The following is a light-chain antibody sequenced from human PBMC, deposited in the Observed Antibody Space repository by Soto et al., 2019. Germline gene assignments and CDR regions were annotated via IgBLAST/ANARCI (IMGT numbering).Light chain of an antibody. CDR3: NSYTSSSTLV. V-gene: IGLV2-11*01. Sequence: QSALTQPRSVSGSPGQSVTISCTGTSSDGGGYKYVSWYQQHPGKAPKLMIYDVSKRPSGVPDRFSGSKSGDTASLTISGLQAEDEADYYCNSYTSSSTLVFGTGTKVTVL. CDR2: DVS. CDR1: SSDGGGYKY. J-gene: IGLJ1*01.